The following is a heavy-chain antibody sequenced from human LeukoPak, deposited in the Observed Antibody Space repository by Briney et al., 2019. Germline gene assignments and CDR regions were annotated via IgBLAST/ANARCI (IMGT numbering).Heavy chain of an antibody. CDR3: ARGRQLGVVAFDI. V-gene: IGHV1-69*05. D-gene: IGHD6-6*01. CDR1: GGTFSSYA. Sequence: SVKVSCKASGGTFSSYAISWVRQAPGQGLEWMGGIIPIFGTANYAQKFQGRATITTDESTSTAYMELSSLRSEDTAAYYCARGRQLGVVAFDIWGQGTMVTVSS. CDR2: IIPIFGTA. J-gene: IGHJ3*02.